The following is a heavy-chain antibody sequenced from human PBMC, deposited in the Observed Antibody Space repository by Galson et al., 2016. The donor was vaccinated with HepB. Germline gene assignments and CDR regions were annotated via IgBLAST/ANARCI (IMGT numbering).Heavy chain of an antibody. CDR1: GFAFSDYY. CDR2: ISTGGTYT. CDR3: VRARAGGYESYDY. D-gene: IGHD5-12*01. V-gene: IGHV3-11*05. Sequence: SLRLSCAASGFAFSDYYMNWIRQPPGKGLEWVSYISTGGTYTNYADSVNGRFTISRDNAKNSLYLQMDSLRAEDTALYYCVRARAGGYESYDYWGQGTLVTVSS. J-gene: IGHJ4*02.